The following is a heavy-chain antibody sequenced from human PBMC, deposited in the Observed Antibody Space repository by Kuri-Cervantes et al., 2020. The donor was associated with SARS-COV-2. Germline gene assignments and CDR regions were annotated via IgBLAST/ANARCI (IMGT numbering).Heavy chain of an antibody. D-gene: IGHD4-23*01. CDR3: ARPGGFLDV. CDR2: INHSGST. Sequence: SQTLSLTCAVYGGSFSCYYWSWIRQPPGKGLEWIGEINHSGSTNYNPSLKSRVTISVDTSKNQFSLKLSSVTAADTAVYYCARPGGFLDVWGKGTTVTVSS. CDR1: GGSFSCYY. J-gene: IGHJ6*04. V-gene: IGHV4-34*01.